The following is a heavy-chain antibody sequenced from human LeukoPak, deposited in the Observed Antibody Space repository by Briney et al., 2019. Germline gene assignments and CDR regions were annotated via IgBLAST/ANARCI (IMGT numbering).Heavy chain of an antibody. V-gene: IGHV4-59*01. CDR2: IHFSGST. CDR1: DGSISSNY. J-gene: IGHJ4*02. Sequence: NPSETLSLTCIVSDGSISSNYCSWIRQPPGKGPEYIGFIHFSGSTNYNPSLANRVTISADTSTNQFSLRLESVTAADTAVYYCARRLMIPLRGGFDSWGQGTLVTVSS. D-gene: IGHD3-16*01. CDR3: ARRLMIPLRGGFDS.